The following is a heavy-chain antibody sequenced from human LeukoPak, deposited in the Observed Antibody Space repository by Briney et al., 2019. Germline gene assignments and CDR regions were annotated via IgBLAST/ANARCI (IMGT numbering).Heavy chain of an antibody. CDR2: IYYTGSS. D-gene: IGHD2-8*01. J-gene: IGHJ5*02. Sequence: PSGTLSLTCTVSGGSISSSDYCWGWIRQPPGKGLEWIGNIYYTGSSSYNSSLKSRVTISVDTSKNQFSPQLSSVTAADTAVYYCARENYCTNGVCWAFDPWGQGTLVTVSS. CDR1: GGSISSSDYC. V-gene: IGHV4-39*07. CDR3: ARENYCTNGVCWAFDP.